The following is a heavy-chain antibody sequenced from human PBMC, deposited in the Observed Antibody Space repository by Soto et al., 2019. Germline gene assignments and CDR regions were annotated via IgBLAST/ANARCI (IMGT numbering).Heavy chain of an antibody. V-gene: IGHV1-69*02. CDR2: IIPILGIA. D-gene: IGHD3-3*01. CDR3: ATSGIRFLEWLAPFDY. CDR1: GGTFSSYT. Sequence: ASVKVSCKASGGTFSSYTISWVRQAPGQGLEWMGRIIPILGIANYAQKFQGRVTITADKSTSTAYMELSSLRSEDTAVYYCATSGIRFLEWLAPFDYWGQGTLVTVSS. J-gene: IGHJ4*02.